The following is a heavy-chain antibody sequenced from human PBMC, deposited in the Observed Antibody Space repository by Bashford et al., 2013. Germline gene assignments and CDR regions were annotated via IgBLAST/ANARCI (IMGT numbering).Heavy chain of an antibody. V-gene: IGHV3-48*01. CDR3: ASSLVIAAAGTVYYFDY. J-gene: IGHJ4*02. CDR2: ITSTAGTK. Sequence: VRQAPGKGLEWVSFITSTAGTKYYADSVKGRLTISRDNAKNSLFLQLNSLRAEDTAVYYCASSLVIAAAGTVYYFDYWGQGTLVTVSS. D-gene: IGHD6-13*01.